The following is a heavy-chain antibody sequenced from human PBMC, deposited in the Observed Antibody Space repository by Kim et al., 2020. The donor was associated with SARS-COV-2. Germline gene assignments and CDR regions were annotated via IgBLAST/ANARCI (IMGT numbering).Heavy chain of an antibody. Sequence: QKFQGRVTITADKSTSTAYMERSSLRSEDTAVYYCARRLGYSYGSNPFDYWGQGTLVTVSS. CDR3: ARRLGYSYGSNPFDY. D-gene: IGHD5-18*01. J-gene: IGHJ4*02. V-gene: IGHV1-69*02.